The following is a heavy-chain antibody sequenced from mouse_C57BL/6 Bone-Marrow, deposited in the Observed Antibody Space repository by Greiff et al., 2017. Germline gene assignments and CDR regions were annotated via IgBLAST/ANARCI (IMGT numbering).Heavy chain of an antibody. V-gene: IGHV14-4*01. CDR3: ARGYDYDYAMDY. Sequence: VQLQQSGAELVRPGASVKLSCTASGFNIKDDYMHWVKQRPEQGLEWIGWIDPENGDTEYASKFQGKATLTVDQSSSTAYMQLNSLTSEDSAVYYCARGYDYDYAMDYWGQGTSVTVSS. CDR2: IDPENGDT. D-gene: IGHD2-4*01. J-gene: IGHJ4*01. CDR1: GFNIKDDY.